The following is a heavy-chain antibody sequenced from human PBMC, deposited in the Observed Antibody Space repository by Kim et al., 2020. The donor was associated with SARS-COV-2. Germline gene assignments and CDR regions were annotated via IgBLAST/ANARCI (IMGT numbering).Heavy chain of an antibody. Sequence: NPSLKSRVTIAVDTSNNQFSLKLSAVTAADTAVYYCARAGTMVRGATCDYWGQGTLVTVSS. D-gene: IGHD3-10*01. J-gene: IGHJ4*02. CDR3: ARAGTMVRGATCDY. V-gene: IGHV4-59*01.